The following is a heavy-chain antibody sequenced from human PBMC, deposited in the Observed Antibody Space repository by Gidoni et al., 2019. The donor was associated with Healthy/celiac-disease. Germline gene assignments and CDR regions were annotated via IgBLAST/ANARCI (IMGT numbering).Heavy chain of an antibody. CDR1: GGSISSYY. V-gene: IGHV4-59*08. CDR3: ARQPQAQTTVLGYYYYYGMDV. Sequence: QVQLQESGPGLVKPSETLSLNCTVSGGSISSYYWSWIRQPPGKGLECIGYIYYSGSTNYNPSLKSRVTISVDTSKNQFSLKLSSVTAADTAVYYCARQPQAQTTVLGYYYYYGMDVWGQGTTVTVSS. J-gene: IGHJ6*02. D-gene: IGHD4-17*01. CDR2: IYYSGST.